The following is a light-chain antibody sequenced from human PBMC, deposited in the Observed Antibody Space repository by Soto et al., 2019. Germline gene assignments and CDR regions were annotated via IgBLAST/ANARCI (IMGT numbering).Light chain of an antibody. V-gene: IGKV1-33*01. CDR2: DAS. Sequence: DIQLTQSPSSLSASVGDRVTITCQASQDINRYLNWYQQKPGKAPKLLIYDASNLQTGVPSRFSGSGSETSFTLIISSLQPEDIATYYCQQYDDDIRTFDGGTKVE. CDR3: QQYDDDIRT. J-gene: IGKJ4*01. CDR1: QDINRY.